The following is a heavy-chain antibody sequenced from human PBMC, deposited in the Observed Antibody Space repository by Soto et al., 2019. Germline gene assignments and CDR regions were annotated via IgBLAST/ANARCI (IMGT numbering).Heavy chain of an antibody. CDR3: ARHQRDDASRKIDC. Sequence: GESLNLSCHVSGDSFTINWIGWVRQMPGKGLEWMGIINPADSDIKYSPSFQGQVTISADKSIGTAYLQWSSLKASDTAMYYCARHQRDDASRKIDCWGQGTLVTVSS. CDR1: GDSFTINW. V-gene: IGHV5-51*01. J-gene: IGHJ4*02. CDR2: INPADSDI. D-gene: IGHD3-16*01.